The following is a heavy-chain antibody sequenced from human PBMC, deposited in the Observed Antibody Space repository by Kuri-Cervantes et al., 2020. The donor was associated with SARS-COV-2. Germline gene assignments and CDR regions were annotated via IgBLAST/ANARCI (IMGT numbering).Heavy chain of an antibody. Sequence: GESLKISCAASGFTFSSYFMSWVRQAPGKGLEWVAYIKEDATKIDYVDSVRGRFAISRDNSKNTLYLQMNSLGPEDTAVYYCARDDYYFEHWGQGTLVTVSS. CDR1: GFTFSSYF. D-gene: IGHD2-21*02. CDR2: IKEDATKI. J-gene: IGHJ4*02. CDR3: ARDDYYFEH. V-gene: IGHV3-7*01.